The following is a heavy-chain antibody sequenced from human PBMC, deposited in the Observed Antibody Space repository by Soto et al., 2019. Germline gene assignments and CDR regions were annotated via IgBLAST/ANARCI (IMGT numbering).Heavy chain of an antibody. CDR1: GGSISSYY. CDR2: IYYSGST. J-gene: IGHJ3*02. V-gene: IGHV4-59*01. D-gene: IGHD3-22*01. CDR3: ARGYYDNSDYLRGGDAFDI. Sequence: SETLSLTCTVSGGSISSYYWSWIRQPPGKGLEWIGYIYYSGSTNYNPSIKSRVTISVDTSKNQFTKKLSTVNDADTAVYYCARGYYDNSDYLRGGDAFDIWGQGTMVT.